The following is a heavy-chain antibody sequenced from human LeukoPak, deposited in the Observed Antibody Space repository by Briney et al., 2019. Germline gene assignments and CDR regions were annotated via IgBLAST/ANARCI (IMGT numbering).Heavy chain of an antibody. V-gene: IGHV3-7*01. J-gene: IGHJ4*02. CDR1: GFSLSTYW. Sequence: GGSLRLSCAASGFSLSTYWVPWVRQAPGTGLEWVANINPGGTETYYVEPVKGRFTISRDNAKNLVYLQMNSLRAEDSAVYHCGRFGYVAGVDLWGQGTLVTVSS. CDR3: GRFGYVAGVDL. CDR2: INPGGTET. D-gene: IGHD6-19*01.